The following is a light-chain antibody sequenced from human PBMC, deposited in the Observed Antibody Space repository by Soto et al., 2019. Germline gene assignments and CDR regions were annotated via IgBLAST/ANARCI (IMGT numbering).Light chain of an antibody. J-gene: IGKJ3*01. CDR3: QQYNNWTPFT. CDR2: GAS. Sequence: EIVMTQSPATLSVSPGERVTLSCRASQSVSSSLAWYQQKPGQAPRLLIYGASTKATGIPARFSGSGSGTECTLTISSLQSEDFAVYYCQQYNNWTPFTFGPGTKVDIK. V-gene: IGKV3-15*01. CDR1: QSVSSS.